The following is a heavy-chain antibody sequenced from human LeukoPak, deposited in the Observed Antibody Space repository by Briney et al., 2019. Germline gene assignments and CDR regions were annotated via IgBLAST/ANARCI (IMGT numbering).Heavy chain of an antibody. Sequence: PGGSLRLSCAASGLTFSSYAMHWVRQAPGKGLEWVAVISYDGSNKYYADSVKGRFTISRDNSKNTLYLQMNSLRAEDTAVYYCARDFCSGCPRPSYYFDYWGQGTLVTVSS. J-gene: IGHJ4*02. D-gene: IGHD6-19*01. CDR2: ISYDGSNK. CDR3: ARDFCSGCPRPSYYFDY. V-gene: IGHV3-30*04. CDR1: GLTFSSYA.